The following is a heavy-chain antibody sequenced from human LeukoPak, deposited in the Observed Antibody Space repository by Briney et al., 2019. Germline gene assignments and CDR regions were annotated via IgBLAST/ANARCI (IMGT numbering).Heavy chain of an antibody. CDR3: ARFVVVPAAWFDP. Sequence: SETLSLTCTVSGGSISSGGYYWSWIRQHPGKGLEWIGYIYYSGSTYYNPSLKSRVTMSVDTSKNQFSLKLSSVTAADTAVYYCARFVVVPAAWFDPWGQGTLVTVSS. D-gene: IGHD2-2*01. J-gene: IGHJ5*02. V-gene: IGHV4-31*03. CDR2: IYYSGST. CDR1: GGSISSGGYY.